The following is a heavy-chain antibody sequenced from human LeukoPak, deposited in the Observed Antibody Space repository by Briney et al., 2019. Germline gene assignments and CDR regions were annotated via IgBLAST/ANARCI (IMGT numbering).Heavy chain of an antibody. CDR1: GGSFSGYY. J-gene: IGHJ6*02. CDR3: ASNRSRGYCSSTSCYRQCYYYGMDV. Sequence: SETLSLTCAVYGGSFSGYYWSWIRQPPGKGLEWIGEINHSGSTNYNPSLKSRVTISVDTSKNQFSLKLSSVTAADTAVYYCASNRSRGYCSSTSCYRQCYYYGMDVWGQGTTVTVS. V-gene: IGHV4-34*01. CDR2: INHSGST. D-gene: IGHD2-2*01.